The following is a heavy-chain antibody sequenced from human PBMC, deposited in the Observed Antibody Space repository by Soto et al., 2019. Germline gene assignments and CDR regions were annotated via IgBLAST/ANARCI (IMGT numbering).Heavy chain of an antibody. Sequence: QVQLQETGPGLVKPSETLSLTCTVSGGSISSGDYYWSWIRQSPGKGLEWIGYSHHSGSTYYNPSLKTRATMSADSSRNQFSLKLTSVTAADTAVYYCAREYNKSGYRRLDLWGQGTLVTVSS. CDR3: AREYNKSGYRRLDL. V-gene: IGHV4-30-4*01. CDR1: GGSISSGDYY. D-gene: IGHD3-22*01. CDR2: SHHSGST. J-gene: IGHJ5*02.